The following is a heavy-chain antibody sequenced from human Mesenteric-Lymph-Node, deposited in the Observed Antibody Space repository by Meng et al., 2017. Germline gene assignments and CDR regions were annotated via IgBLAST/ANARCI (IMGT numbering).Heavy chain of an antibody. CDR3: ARDFSPSIGGGKFDH. CDR2: INPHTGGA. D-gene: IGHD6-6*01. J-gene: IGHJ4*02. Sequence: QVQLVQSGTEVTKPGASVKVSCKASGYDFSGFFMQWVRQAPGQRLEWMGRINPHTGGADYARNFQGRVTLTRDKSINTAYLELSRLTSDDTAVYYCARDFSPSIGGGKFDHWGQGTLVTVSS. CDR1: GYDFSGFF. V-gene: IGHV1-2*06.